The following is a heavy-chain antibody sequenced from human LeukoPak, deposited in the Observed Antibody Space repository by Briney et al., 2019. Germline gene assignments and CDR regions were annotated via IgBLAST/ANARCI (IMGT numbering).Heavy chain of an antibody. CDR2: IYRDDSDT. Sequence: GESLKISCKGSGYSFTSYWIGWVRQMPGKGLEWMGIIYRDDSDTRYSPSFQGQVTISADKSISTAYLQWSSLKASDTAMYYCARLDNRYYDSSGYYGGSVDYWGQGTLVTVSS. CDR1: GYSFTSYW. CDR3: ARLDNRYYDSSGYYGGSVDY. D-gene: IGHD3-22*01. J-gene: IGHJ4*02. V-gene: IGHV5-51*01.